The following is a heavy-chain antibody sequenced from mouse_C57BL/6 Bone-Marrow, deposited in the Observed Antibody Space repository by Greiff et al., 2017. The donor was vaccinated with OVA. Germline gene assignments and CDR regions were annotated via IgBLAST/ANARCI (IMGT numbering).Heavy chain of an antibody. Sequence: EVNVVESGGGLVQSGRSLRLSCATSGFTFSDFYMEWVRQAPGKGLEWIAASRNKANDYTTEYSASVKGRFIVSRDTSQSILYLQMDALRAEETAIYYCAGDAGTGVDYWGQGTTLTVSS. CDR2: SRNKANDYTT. CDR1: GFTFSDFY. V-gene: IGHV7-1*01. J-gene: IGHJ2*01. D-gene: IGHD4-1*01. CDR3: AGDAGTGVDY.